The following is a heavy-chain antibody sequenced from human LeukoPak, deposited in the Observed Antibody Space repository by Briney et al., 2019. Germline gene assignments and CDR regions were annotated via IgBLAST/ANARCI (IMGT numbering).Heavy chain of an antibody. CDR2: IYYSGST. V-gene: IGHV4-61*01. CDR1: GGSISSSSYY. J-gene: IGHJ6*03. CDR3: ARAPPRIAARPRFPNYYMDV. Sequence: SETLSLTCTVSGGSISSSSYYWSWIRQPPGKGLEWIGYIYYSGSTNYNPSLKSRVTISVDTSKNQFSLKLSSVTAADTAVYYCARAPPRIAARPRFPNYYMDVWGKGTTVTVSS. D-gene: IGHD6-6*01.